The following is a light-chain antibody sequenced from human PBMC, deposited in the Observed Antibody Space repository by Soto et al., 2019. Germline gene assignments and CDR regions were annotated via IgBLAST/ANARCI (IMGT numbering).Light chain of an antibody. CDR3: YSFTGTSTSLFV. Sequence: QSVLTQPASVSGSPGQSITISCTGTRSDIGAYNFVSWYQQHPGEVPKLILYDVNVRPSGISYRFSGSKSGNTASLTISGLQPEDEADYYCYSFTGTSTSLFVFGTG. CDR2: DVN. J-gene: IGLJ1*01. CDR1: RSDIGAYNF. V-gene: IGLV2-14*03.